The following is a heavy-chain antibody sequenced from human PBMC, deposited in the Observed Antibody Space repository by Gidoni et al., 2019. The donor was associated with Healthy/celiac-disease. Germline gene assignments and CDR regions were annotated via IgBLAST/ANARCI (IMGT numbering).Heavy chain of an antibody. CDR1: GGSFSGYY. D-gene: IGHD3-22*01. Sequence: QVQLQQWGAGLLKPSETLSLTCAVYGGSFSGYYWSWIRQPPGKGLEWIGEINHSGSTNYNPSLKSRVTISVDTSKNQFSLKLSSVTAADTAVYYCARGVTMIVVVIRWHAFDIWGQGTMVTVSS. V-gene: IGHV4-34*01. CDR3: ARGVTMIVVVIRWHAFDI. J-gene: IGHJ3*02. CDR2: INHSGST.